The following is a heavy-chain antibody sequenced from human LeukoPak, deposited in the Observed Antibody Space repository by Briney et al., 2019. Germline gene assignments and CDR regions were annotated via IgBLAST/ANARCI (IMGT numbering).Heavy chain of an antibody. CDR1: GFTFSNYA. CDR3: ARNYYGSGTMGGY. J-gene: IGHJ4*02. V-gene: IGHV3-23*01. D-gene: IGHD3-10*01. Sequence: GGSLRLSCAASGFTFSNYAMSWVRQAPGKGLEWVSGISGNGVNTYYADSVKGRFTISRDNSKTTLYLQMNSLRAEDTAVFYCARNYYGSGTMGGYWGQGTLVTVS. CDR2: ISGNGVNT.